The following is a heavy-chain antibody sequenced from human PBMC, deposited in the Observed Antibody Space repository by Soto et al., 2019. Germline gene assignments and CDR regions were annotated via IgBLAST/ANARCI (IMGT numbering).Heavy chain of an antibody. J-gene: IGHJ6*02. CDR2: ISYDGSNK. CDR3: ARDLVVVPAARPIGYYYGMDV. CDR1: GFTFSSYA. D-gene: IGHD2-2*01. V-gene: IGHV3-30-3*01. Sequence: PGGSLRLSCAASGFTFSSYAMHWVRQAPGKWLEWVAVISYDGSNKYYADSVKGRFTISRDNSKNTLYLQMNSLRAEDTAVYYCARDLVVVPAARPIGYYYGMDVWGQGXTVTVYS.